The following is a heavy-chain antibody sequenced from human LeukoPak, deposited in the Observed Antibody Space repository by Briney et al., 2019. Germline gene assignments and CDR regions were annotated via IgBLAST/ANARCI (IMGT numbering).Heavy chain of an antibody. V-gene: IGHV4-39*07. CDR1: GGSISSSSYY. D-gene: IGHD3-3*01. J-gene: IGHJ4*02. CDR2: IYYSGST. Sequence: PSETLSLTCTVSGGSISSSSYYWGWIRQPPGKGLEWIGSIYYSGSTYYNPSLKSRVTISVDRSKNQFSLKLSSVTAADTAVYYCARVGVFGVVSDSWGQGILVTVSS. CDR3: ARVGVFGVVSDS.